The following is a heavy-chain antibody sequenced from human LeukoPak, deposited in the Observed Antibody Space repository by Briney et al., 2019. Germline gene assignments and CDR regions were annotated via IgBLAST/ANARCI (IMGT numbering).Heavy chain of an antibody. Sequence: GGSLRLSCAASGFTFSNAWMSWVRQAPGKGLEWVGRIKSKTDGGTTDYAAPVKGRFTISRDDSKNTLYLQMNSLKTEDTAVYYCARRASNNRDFDSWGQGTLVTVSS. V-gene: IGHV3-15*01. CDR1: GFTFSNAW. D-gene: IGHD1/OR15-1a*01. J-gene: IGHJ4*02. CDR3: ARRASNNRDFDS. CDR2: IKSKTDGGTT.